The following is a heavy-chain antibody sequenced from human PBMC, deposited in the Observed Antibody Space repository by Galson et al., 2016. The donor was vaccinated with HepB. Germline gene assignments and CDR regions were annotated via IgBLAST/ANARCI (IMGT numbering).Heavy chain of an antibody. D-gene: IGHD3-10*01. CDR1: GGSITSDSH. CDR3: VSLLAGGSGGGY. J-gene: IGHJ4*02. Sequence: TLCLTCTVSGGSITSDSHWNWVRQPPGKGLEWIGVINYSGSTYYDPSLKGRLSLSLDTSKNQFSLKLTSVTAADTAVYHCVSLLAGGSGGGYWGQGTLVTVSS. CDR2: INYSGST. V-gene: IGHV4-30-4*01.